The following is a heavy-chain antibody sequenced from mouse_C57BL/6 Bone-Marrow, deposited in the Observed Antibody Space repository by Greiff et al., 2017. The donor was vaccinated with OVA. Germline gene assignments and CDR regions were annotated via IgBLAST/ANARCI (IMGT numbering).Heavy chain of an antibody. CDR1: GFTFSSYT. D-gene: IGHD4-1*01. CDR2: ISGGGGNT. J-gene: IGHJ3*01. V-gene: IGHV5-9*01. CDR3: ARQLGEAY. Sequence: DVKLVESGGGLVKPGGSLKLSCAASGFTFSSYTMSWVRQTPEKRLEWVATISGGGGNTYYPDSVKGRFTISRDNAKNTLYLQMSSLRSEDTALYYCARQLGEAYWGQGTLVTVSA.